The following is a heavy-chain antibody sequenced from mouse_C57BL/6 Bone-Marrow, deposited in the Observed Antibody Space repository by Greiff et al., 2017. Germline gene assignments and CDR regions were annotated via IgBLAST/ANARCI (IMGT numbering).Heavy chain of an antibody. D-gene: IGHD1-1*01. CDR3: ASALYCSSPAWFAY. J-gene: IGHJ3*01. Sequence: QVQLQQSGAELARPGASVKLSCKASGYTFTSYGISWVKQRTGQGLEWIGEINPRSGNTYYNEKFKGKATLTADKSSRTAYMVLRSLTSEDSAVFFCASALYCSSPAWFAYWGQGTLVTVSA. V-gene: IGHV1-81*01. CDR1: GYTFTSYG. CDR2: INPRSGNT.